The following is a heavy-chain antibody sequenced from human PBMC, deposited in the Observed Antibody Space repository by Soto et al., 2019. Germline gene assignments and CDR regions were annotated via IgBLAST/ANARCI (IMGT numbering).Heavy chain of an antibody. CDR1: GYTFTNFS. J-gene: IGHJ6*02. CDR2: INAGSGYT. CDR3: ARGRGVIRNYYGMDV. Sequence: QVQLVQSGAEVKKPGASVKISCEASGYTFTNFSIHWVRQAPGQRLEWMGWINAGSGYTKYSRRFQDRLIITRDRSASTAYMELSILRSKDTAMFYCARGRGVIRNYYGMDVWGQGTTVTVSS. V-gene: IGHV1-3*01. D-gene: IGHD3-3*02.